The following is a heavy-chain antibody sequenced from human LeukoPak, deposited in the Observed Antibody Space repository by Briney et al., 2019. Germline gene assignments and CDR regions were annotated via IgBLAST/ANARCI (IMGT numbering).Heavy chain of an antibody. D-gene: IGHD1-26*01. J-gene: IGHJ4*02. Sequence: PSETLSLTCTASGGSISSSCCYWGWIRQPPGKGLEWIGSIYYSGTTHYNPSLKSRVTISVDTSKNQFSLKLSSVTAADTAVYYCARRNSGRYDYWGQGTLVTVSS. CDR2: IYYSGTT. CDR3: ARRNSGRYDY. V-gene: IGHV4-39*01. CDR1: GGSISSSCCY.